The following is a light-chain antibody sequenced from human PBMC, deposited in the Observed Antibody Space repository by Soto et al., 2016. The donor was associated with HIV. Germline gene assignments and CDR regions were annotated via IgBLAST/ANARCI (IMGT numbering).Light chain of an antibody. J-gene: IGLJ1*01. Sequence: SYVLTQPPSVSVAPGKTARITCGGDNLGSKSVNWYQQKPGQAPVLVLYDDSDRPSGIPERFSGSNSGNTATLTISRVEAGDEADYYCQAWDSPSDHFVFGTGTKVTAL. CDR1: NLGSKS. CDR3: QAWDSPSDHFV. CDR2: DDS. V-gene: IGLV3-21*01.